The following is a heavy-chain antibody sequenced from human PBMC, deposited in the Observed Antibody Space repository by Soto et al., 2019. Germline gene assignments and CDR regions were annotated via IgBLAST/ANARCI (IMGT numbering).Heavy chain of an antibody. CDR1: GNTFTSHG. V-gene: IGHV1-18*01. D-gene: IGHD3-10*01. CDR3: ARVDPRGVAVVRDY. J-gene: IGHJ4*02. Sequence: ASVKVSCKASGNTFTSHGFSWVRQAPGQGLEWMGWISGFNGQTNYALKFQGRVTLTTDASTSTAYMELRSLRSDDTAVYFCARVDPRGVAVVRDYWGQGTLVTVSS. CDR2: ISGFNGQT.